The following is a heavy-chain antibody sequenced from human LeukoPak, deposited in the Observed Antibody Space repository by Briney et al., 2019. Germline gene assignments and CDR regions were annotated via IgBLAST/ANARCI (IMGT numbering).Heavy chain of an antibody. D-gene: IGHD2/OR15-2a*01. Sequence: GGSLRLSCAASGFTFSTYAMGWIRQAPGKGLEWVSAIVGSGGITYYADSVKGRFTISGDNSRNTVYLQMNSLRAEDTAVYFCAKGSTTSGYYFDSWGQGTLVTVSS. J-gene: IGHJ4*02. CDR1: GFTFSTYA. CDR2: IVGSGGIT. CDR3: AKGSTTSGYYFDS. V-gene: IGHV3-23*01.